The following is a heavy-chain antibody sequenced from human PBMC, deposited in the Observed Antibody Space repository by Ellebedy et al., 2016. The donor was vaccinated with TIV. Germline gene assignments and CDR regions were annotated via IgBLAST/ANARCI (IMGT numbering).Heavy chain of an antibody. J-gene: IGHJ6*03. D-gene: IGHD4-17*01. Sequence: GGSLRLSCAASGFTFSDYYMTWIRQPPGRGLQWVSYISSTASTMYYPDSVEGRFTISRDNARNSLFLQMNNLRAEDTAVYYCARVRQDYDYYYYYYMDVWGKGTTVTVSS. V-gene: IGHV3-11*01. CDR1: GFTFSDYY. CDR2: ISSTASTM. CDR3: ARVRQDYDYYYYYYMDV.